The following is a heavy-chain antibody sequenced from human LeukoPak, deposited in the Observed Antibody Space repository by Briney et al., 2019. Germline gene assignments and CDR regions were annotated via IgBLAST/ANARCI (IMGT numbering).Heavy chain of an antibody. V-gene: IGHV4-4*02. D-gene: IGHD3-3*01. CDR1: GGSISSSNW. CDR3: ARDFFWSGYYGDYYYMDV. Sequence: SETLSLTCAVSGGSISSSNWWSWVRQPPGKGLEWIGEIYHSGSTNYNPSLKSRVTISVDTSKNQFSLKLSSVTAADTAVYYCARDFFWSGYYGDYYYMDVWGKGTTVTVSS. CDR2: IYHSGST. J-gene: IGHJ6*03.